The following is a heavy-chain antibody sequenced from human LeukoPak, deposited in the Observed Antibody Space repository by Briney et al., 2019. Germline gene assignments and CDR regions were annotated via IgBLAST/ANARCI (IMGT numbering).Heavy chain of an antibody. CDR3: ARMEHYYYGMDV. J-gene: IGHJ6*02. D-gene: IGHD1/OR15-1a*01. Sequence: GASVKVSCKASGFTFTSSAMQWVRQARGQRLEWIGWIVVGSGNTNYAQKFQERVTITRDMSTSTAYMELSSLRSDDTAVYYCARMEHYYYGMDVWGQGTTVTVSS. CDR2: IVVGSGNT. CDR1: GFTFTSSA. V-gene: IGHV1-58*02.